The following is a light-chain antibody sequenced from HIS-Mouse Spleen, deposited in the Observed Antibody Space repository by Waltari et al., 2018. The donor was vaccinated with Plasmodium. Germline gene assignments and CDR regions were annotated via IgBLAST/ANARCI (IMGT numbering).Light chain of an antibody. J-gene: IGKJ4*01. Sequence: EIVLTKSPGTVSLSPGERATLSCRASQSVSSSYLAWYQQKPGQAPRLLIYGASSRATRIPDRLSRSASGIDFTLTISRLEPEYVVVYYCQQHGSSPLTFGGGTKVDTK. CDR3: QQHGSSPLT. CDR2: GAS. CDR1: QSVSSSY. V-gene: IGKV3-20*01.